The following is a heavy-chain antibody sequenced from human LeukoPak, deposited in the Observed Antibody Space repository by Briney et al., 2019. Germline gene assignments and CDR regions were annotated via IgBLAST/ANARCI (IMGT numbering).Heavy chain of an antibody. D-gene: IGHD3-16*01. V-gene: IGHV3-15*01. Sequence: GGSLRLSCAASGFTFSNAWMSWVRQAPGKGLEWVGRIKSKTDGGTTDYAAPVKGRFAISRDDSKNTLYLQMNSLKTEDTAVYYCTTVWCPYENYWGWGRYFDYWGQGTLVTVSS. CDR1: GFTFSNAW. CDR2: IKSKTDGGTT. J-gene: IGHJ4*02. CDR3: TTVWCPYENYWGWGRYFDY.